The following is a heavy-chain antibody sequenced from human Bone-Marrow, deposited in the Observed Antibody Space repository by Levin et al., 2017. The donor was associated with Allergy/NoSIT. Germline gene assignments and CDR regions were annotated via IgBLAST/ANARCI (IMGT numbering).Heavy chain of an antibody. CDR1: GYTFTGYY. V-gene: IGHV1-2*03. CDR2: INPNSGGT. CDR3: ARDAPGIAAAGIEEHAFDI. Sequence: LGASVKVSCKASGYTFTGYYMHWVRQAPGQGLEWMGWINPNSGGTNYAQKFQGRVTMTRDTSISTAYMELSRLRSDDTAVYYCARDAPGIAAAGIEEHAFDIWGQGTMVTVSS. D-gene: IGHD6-13*01. J-gene: IGHJ3*02.